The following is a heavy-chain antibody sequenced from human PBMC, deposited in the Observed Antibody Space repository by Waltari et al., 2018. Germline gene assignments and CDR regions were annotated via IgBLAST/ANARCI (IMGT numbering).Heavy chain of an antibody. CDR2: INHNGST. V-gene: IGHV4-34*01. CDR1: GGSFSGYY. J-gene: IGHJ5*02. CDR3: ARGAWRQQLLRVAPRYNWFDP. D-gene: IGHD3-3*01. Sequence: QVQLQQWGAGLLKPSGTLSLTCAVYGGSFSGYYWRWIRQPPRKGLEWIGEINHNGSTNYNSSLKSRVTMSIDTSKNQFSLKMSSVTAADTAVYYCARGAWRQQLLRVAPRYNWFDPWGQGTLVTVSS.